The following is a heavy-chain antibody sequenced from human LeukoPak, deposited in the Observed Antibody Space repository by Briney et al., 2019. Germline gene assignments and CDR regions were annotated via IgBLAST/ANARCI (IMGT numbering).Heavy chain of an antibody. CDR1: GHIFSSYW. Sequence: GGSLRLSCAASGHIFSSYWMHCVRQAPGKGLVWVSRINSDGSSTSYADSVKGRFTISRDNAKNTLYLQMNSMRAEDTAMYYCARNYYDDYWGQGTQVTVSS. J-gene: IGHJ4*02. V-gene: IGHV3-74*01. D-gene: IGHD3-22*01. CDR3: ARNYYDDY. CDR2: INSDGSST.